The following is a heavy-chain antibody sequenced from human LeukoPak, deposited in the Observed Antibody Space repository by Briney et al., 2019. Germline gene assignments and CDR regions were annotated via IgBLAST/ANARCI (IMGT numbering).Heavy chain of an antibody. CDR3: ARADSNSPPGYYYYGMDV. D-gene: IGHD4-11*01. CDR1: GYTFTGYY. Sequence: GASVKVSCKASGYTFTGYYMHWVRQAPGQGLEWMGRINPNSGGTNYAQKFQGRVTMTRDTSMSTAYMELSRLRSDDPAVYYCARADSNSPPGYYYYGMDVWGQGTTVTVSS. CDR2: INPNSGGT. V-gene: IGHV1-2*06. J-gene: IGHJ6*02.